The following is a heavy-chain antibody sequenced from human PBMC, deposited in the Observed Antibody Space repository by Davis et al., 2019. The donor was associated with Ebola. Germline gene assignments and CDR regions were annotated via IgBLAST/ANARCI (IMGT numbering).Heavy chain of an antibody. CDR1: GGSISSYY. CDR2: INHSGST. Sequence: PSETLSLTCTVSGGSISSYYWSWIRQPPGKGLEWIGEINHSGSTNYNPSLKSRVTISVDTSKNQFSLKLSSVTAADTAVYYCASQDSSGYGDYWGQGTLVTVSS. CDR3: ASQDSSGYGDY. D-gene: IGHD3-22*01. V-gene: IGHV4-34*01. J-gene: IGHJ4*02.